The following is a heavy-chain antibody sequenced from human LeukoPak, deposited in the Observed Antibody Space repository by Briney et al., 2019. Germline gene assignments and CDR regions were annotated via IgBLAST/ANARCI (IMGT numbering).Heavy chain of an antibody. Sequence: GRSLRLSCAASGFTFSSYGMHWVRQAPGKGLEWVAVISYDGSNKYYADSVKGRFTISRDNSKNTLYLQMNSLRAEDTAVYYCAKVPGYCSSTSCLPGDYFDYWGQGTLVTVSS. V-gene: IGHV3-30*18. CDR2: ISYDGSNK. J-gene: IGHJ4*02. CDR1: GFTFSSYG. D-gene: IGHD2-2*01. CDR3: AKVPGYCSSTSCLPGDYFDY.